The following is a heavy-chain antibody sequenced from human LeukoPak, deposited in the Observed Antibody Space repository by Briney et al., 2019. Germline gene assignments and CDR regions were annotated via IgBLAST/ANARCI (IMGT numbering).Heavy chain of an antibody. CDR3: SSQVIAGAGSSGY. V-gene: IGHV3-74*01. CDR2: INSDGSRT. Sequence: GGSLRLSCAASGFTFSRYWMHWVRQAPGKGLVWVSRINSDGSRTNYADSVKGRFTISRDNAKNTLYLQMSSLRAEDTAVYYCSSQVIAGAGSSGYWGQGTLVTVSS. D-gene: IGHD2/OR15-2a*01. J-gene: IGHJ4*02. CDR1: GFTFSRYW.